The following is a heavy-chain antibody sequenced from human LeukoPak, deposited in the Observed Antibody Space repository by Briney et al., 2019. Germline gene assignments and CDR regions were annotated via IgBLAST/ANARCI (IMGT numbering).Heavy chain of an antibody. CDR3: VGHHDHGANQQAFHT. D-gene: IGHD4-17*01. Sequence: PSETLSLTCTVSGGSISSTNYYWGWIRQPPGKGLEWIGSVFYSGGTHYNPSLKSRVTIFADTSKNQFSLKLSSVTAADTALYFSVGHHDHGANQQAFHTWGQGTMVTVSS. V-gene: IGHV4-39*01. CDR1: GGSISSTNYY. CDR2: VFYSGGT. J-gene: IGHJ3*02.